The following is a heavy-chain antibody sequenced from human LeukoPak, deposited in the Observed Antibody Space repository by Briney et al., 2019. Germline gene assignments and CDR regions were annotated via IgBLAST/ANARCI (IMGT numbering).Heavy chain of an antibody. J-gene: IGHJ4*02. D-gene: IGHD6-13*01. CDR1: GFTFSSYG. V-gene: IGHV3-23*01. Sequence: TGGSLRLSCAASGFTFSSYGMSWVRQAPGKGLEWVSAISGSGGSTYYADSVKGRFTISRDNSKNTLYLQMNSLRAEDTAVYYCAKDGSSSNDYWGQGTLDTVSS. CDR2: ISGSGGST. CDR3: AKDGSSSNDY.